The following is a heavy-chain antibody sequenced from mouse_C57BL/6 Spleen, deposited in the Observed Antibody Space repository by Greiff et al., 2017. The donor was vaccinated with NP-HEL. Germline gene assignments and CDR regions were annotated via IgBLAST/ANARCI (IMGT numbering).Heavy chain of an antibody. V-gene: IGHV3-6*01. D-gene: IGHD1-1*01. J-gene: IGHJ4*01. Sequence: EVQLQQSGPGLVKPSQSLSLTCSVTGYSITSGYYWNWIRQFPGNKLEWMGYISYDGSNNYNPSLKNRISITRDTSKNQFFLKLNSVTTEDTATYYCARAGYYGSSLYAMDYWGQGTSVTVSS. CDR2: ISYDGSN. CDR1: GYSITSGYY. CDR3: ARAGYYGSSLYAMDY.